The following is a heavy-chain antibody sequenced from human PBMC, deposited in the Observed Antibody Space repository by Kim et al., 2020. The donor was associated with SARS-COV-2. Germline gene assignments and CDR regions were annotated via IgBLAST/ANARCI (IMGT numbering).Heavy chain of an antibody. D-gene: IGHD4-17*01. CDR2: ISLTSSYT. CDR3: ATVGPTEDDAFDV. Sequence: GGSLRLSCAASGFTFSDFYMSWIRQAPGRGLEWVSYISLTSSYTNYADSVKGRFTISRDNAKNSLYLQMNSLRAEDTAVYYCATVGPTEDDAFDVWGQGTMVTVSS. V-gene: IGHV3-11*06. J-gene: IGHJ3*01. CDR1: GFTFSDFY.